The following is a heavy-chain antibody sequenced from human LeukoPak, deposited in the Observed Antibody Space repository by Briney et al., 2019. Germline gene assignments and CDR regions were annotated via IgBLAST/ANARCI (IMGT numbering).Heavy chain of an antibody. D-gene: IGHD3-16*01. V-gene: IGHV3-74*01. CDR3: ARERGGDGDAFDI. J-gene: IGHJ3*02. Sequence: PGGSLRLSCAASGFTFSNYVMHWVRHAPGKGLVWVSRINSDGSSTSYADSVKGRFTISRDNAKNTLYLQMNSLRAEDTAVYYCARERGGDGDAFDIWGQGTMVTVSS. CDR1: GFTFSNYV. CDR2: INSDGSST.